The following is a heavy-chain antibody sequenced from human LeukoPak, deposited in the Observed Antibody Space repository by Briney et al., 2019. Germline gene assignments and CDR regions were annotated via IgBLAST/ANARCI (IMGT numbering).Heavy chain of an antibody. CDR3: ARDYYDSSGYYSSGYFDY. V-gene: IGHV3-30-3*01. D-gene: IGHD3-22*01. J-gene: IGHJ4*02. CDR2: ISYDGSNK. Sequence: GGSLRLSCAASGFTFSSYAIHWVRQAPGKGLEWVAVISYDGSNKYYADSVKGRFTISRDNSKNTLYLQMNSLRAEDTAVYYCARDYYDSSGYYSSGYFDYWGQGTLVTVSS. CDR1: GFTFSSYA.